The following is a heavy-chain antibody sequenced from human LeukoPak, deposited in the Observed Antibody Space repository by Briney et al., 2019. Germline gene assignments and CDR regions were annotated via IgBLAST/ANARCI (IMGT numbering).Heavy chain of an antibody. V-gene: IGHV3-7*01. CDR2: IKYDGSEK. D-gene: IGHD6-13*01. CDR1: GFTLSSYW. CDR3: ARDIAPAGLFFDY. J-gene: IGHJ4*02. Sequence: GGSXRXSCAXSGFTLSSYWXSWVRQAPGKGLXWVANIKYDGSEKDYVDSVKGRFTISRDNAKNSLYLQMNSLRAEDTAVYYCARDIAPAGLFFDYWGQGTLVTVSS.